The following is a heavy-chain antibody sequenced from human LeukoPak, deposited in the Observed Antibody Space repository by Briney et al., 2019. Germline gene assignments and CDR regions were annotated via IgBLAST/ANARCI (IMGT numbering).Heavy chain of an antibody. CDR3: ARVNHAVFDY. J-gene: IGHJ4*02. CDR2: IIPIFGSS. V-gene: IGHV1-69*13. CDR1: GGTFNNYA. Sequence: ASVKVSCKASGGTFNNYAINWVRQAPGQGLEWMGGIIPIFGSSNYAQKFQGRVTITADESTSTAYMELSSLRSEDTAVYYCARVNHAVFDYWGQGTLVTVSS. D-gene: IGHD1-14*01.